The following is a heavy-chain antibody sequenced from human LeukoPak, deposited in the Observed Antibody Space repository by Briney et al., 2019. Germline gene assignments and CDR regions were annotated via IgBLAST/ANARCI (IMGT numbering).Heavy chain of an antibody. CDR2: INPNSGNT. CDR1: GYTFTDYY. V-gene: IGHV1-8*02. Sequence: ASVKVSCKASGYTFTDYYLHWVRQAPGQGLEWMGWINPNSGNTGYAQKFQGRVTMTRNTSISTAYMELSSLRSEDTAVYYCASRETYYYDSSAYLLYAFDIWGQGTMVTVSS. D-gene: IGHD3-22*01. J-gene: IGHJ3*02. CDR3: ASRETYYYDSSAYLLYAFDI.